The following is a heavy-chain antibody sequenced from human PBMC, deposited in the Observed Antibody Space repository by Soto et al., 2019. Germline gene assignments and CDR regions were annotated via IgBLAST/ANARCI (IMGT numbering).Heavy chain of an antibody. D-gene: IGHD6-19*01. J-gene: IGHJ6*02. CDR3: ARASAGHYYYYCMDV. CDR1: GGSISRGGYS. CDR2: IYPSGST. V-gene: IGHV4-30-2*01. Sequence: PSETLSLTCAVSGGSISRGGYSWSWIRQPPGKGLEWIGYIYPSGSTSYNPSLKSRVTISVDRSKNKFSLKLSSVTAADTAVYYCARASAGHYYYYCMDVWRQGTTVT.